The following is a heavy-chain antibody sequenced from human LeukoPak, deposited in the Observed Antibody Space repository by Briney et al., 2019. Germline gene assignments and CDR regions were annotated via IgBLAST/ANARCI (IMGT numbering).Heavy chain of an antibody. CDR2: IIPIFGTA. Sequence: ASVKVSCKASGGTFSSYAISWVRQAPGQGLEWMGGIIPIFGTANYAQKFRGRVTITTDESTSTAYMELSSLRSEDTAVYYCARDKGPNGGFDYWGQGTLVTVSS. CDR1: GGTFSSYA. D-gene: IGHD2-8*01. CDR3: ARDKGPNGGFDY. V-gene: IGHV1-69*05. J-gene: IGHJ4*02.